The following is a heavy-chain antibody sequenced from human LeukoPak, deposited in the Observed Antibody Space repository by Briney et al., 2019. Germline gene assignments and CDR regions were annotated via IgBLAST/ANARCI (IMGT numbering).Heavy chain of an antibody. CDR3: ARASGPFDY. V-gene: IGHV3-33*01. Sequence: PGGSLRLSCAASGFTFSIYGMHWVRQAPGKGLEWVAVIWNDGSNKYYADPVKGRFTISRDNSKNTLYLQMNSLRAEDTAVYSCARASGPFDYWGQGTLVTVSS. D-gene: IGHD3-10*01. J-gene: IGHJ4*02. CDR2: IWNDGSNK. CDR1: GFTFSIYG.